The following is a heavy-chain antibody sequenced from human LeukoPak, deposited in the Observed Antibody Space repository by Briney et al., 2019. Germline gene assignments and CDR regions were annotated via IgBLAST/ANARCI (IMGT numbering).Heavy chain of an antibody. D-gene: IGHD5-18*01. J-gene: IGHJ3*02. CDR3: ARSWPRSSYGTIDI. V-gene: IGHV4-39*01. CDR2: IYYSGST. Sequence: SETLSLTCTVSGGSISSSSYYWGWIRQPPGKGLEWIGSIYYSGSTYYNPSLKSRVTISVDTSKNQFSLKLSSVTAADTAVYYCARSWPRSSYGTIDIWGQGTMVTVSS. CDR1: GGSISSSSYY.